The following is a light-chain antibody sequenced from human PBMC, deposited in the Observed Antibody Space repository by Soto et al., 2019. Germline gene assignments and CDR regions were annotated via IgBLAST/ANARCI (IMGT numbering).Light chain of an antibody. V-gene: IGLV1-44*01. CDR3: ASWDDSVDGVV. CDR1: SSNIGSYI. CDR2: STT. J-gene: IGLJ2*01. Sequence: QSALTQPPSASGTPGQRVTISCSGSSSNIGSYIVNWYQQLPGKAPTLLIYSTTQRPSVVPDRFSGSKSGTSASLAISGLQSEDEAHYHCASWDDSVDGVVFGGGTKLTVL.